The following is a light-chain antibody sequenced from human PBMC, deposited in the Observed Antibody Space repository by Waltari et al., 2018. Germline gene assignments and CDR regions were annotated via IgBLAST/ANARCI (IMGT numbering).Light chain of an antibody. Sequence: DIQMTQTPSTLSASVGDRVTITCRASQRIGSSLAWYQQKPGKAPKVVIYEASSLESGVPSRFSGIGSGTEFTLTISSLQPDDFATYYCQQCNSYLLTFGGGTKVEIK. CDR1: QRIGSS. CDR3: QQCNSYLLT. V-gene: IGKV1-5*03. CDR2: EAS. J-gene: IGKJ4*01.